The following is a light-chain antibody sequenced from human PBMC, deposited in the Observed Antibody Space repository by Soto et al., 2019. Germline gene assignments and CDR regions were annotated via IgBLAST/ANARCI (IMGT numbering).Light chain of an antibody. J-gene: IGKJ4*01. CDR2: GAS. V-gene: IGKV3-11*01. CDR1: QSISSH. CDR3: QQRFNWPLT. Sequence: EIVLTQSPATLSLSPGERATLSCRASQSISSHLAWYQQKPGQAPRLLIYGASNRATGIPARFSGSGSGTDFSPTIRSLAPEDFAVYYCQQRFNWPLTFGGGTKWEIK.